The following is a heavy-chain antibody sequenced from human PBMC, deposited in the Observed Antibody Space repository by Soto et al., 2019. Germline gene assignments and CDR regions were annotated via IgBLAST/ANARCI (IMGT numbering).Heavy chain of an antibody. CDR3: ARGPSEYIWGSYLRYCDS. J-gene: IGHJ4*02. CDR1: GFTFSSFA. D-gene: IGHD3-16*02. V-gene: IGHV3-23*01. Sequence: EVQLLESGGGLVQPGGSLRLSCAASGFTFSSFAMNWVRQAPGKGLEWVSAISGSSGHTYYAVSVKGRFIISRDNSKNTLYLQMDSLIADDTAVYYCARGPSEYIWGSYLRYCDSWGQGSLVTVSS. CDR2: ISGSSGHT.